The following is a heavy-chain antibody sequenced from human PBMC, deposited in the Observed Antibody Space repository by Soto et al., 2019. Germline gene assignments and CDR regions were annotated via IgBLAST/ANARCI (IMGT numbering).Heavy chain of an antibody. V-gene: IGHV1-46*01. J-gene: IGHJ4*02. Sequence: ASVKVSCKASGYTFTSYYMHWVRQAPGQGLEWMGIINPSGGSTSYAQKFQGRVTMTRDTSTSTVYMELSSLRSEDTAVYYCARDSTYDSSGPHAGQLDYWGQGTLVNVSS. CDR1: GYTFTSYY. CDR3: ARDSTYDSSGPHAGQLDY. D-gene: IGHD3-22*01. CDR2: INPSGGST.